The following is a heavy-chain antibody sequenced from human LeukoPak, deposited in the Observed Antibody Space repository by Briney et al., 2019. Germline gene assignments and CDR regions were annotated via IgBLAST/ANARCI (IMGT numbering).Heavy chain of an antibody. J-gene: IGHJ4*02. CDR3: ARASQLLGYCSGGSCYDDPDY. CDR1: GYSFTSYW. Sequence: GESLQISCKGSGYSFTSYWTGWVRQMPGKGLEWMGIIYPGDSDTRYSPSFQGQVTISADKSTRTAYLQWSSLKASDTAMYYCARASQLLGYCSGGSCYDDPDYWGQGTLVTVSS. V-gene: IGHV5-51*01. CDR2: IYPGDSDT. D-gene: IGHD2-15*01.